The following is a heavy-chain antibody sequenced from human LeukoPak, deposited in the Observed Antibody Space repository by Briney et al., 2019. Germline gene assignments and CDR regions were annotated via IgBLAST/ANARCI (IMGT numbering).Heavy chain of an antibody. V-gene: IGHV4-30-4*08. Sequence: SETLSLTCTVSDGSISSGDYYWSWIRQPPGKGLEWIGYIYYSGSTYYNPSLKSRVTISVDTSKNQFSLKLSSVTAADTAVYYCARVRSQLLSVWFDPCGQGTLVTVSS. D-gene: IGHD2-2*01. CDR2: IYYSGST. CDR3: ARVRSQLLSVWFDP. J-gene: IGHJ5*02. CDR1: DGSISSGDYY.